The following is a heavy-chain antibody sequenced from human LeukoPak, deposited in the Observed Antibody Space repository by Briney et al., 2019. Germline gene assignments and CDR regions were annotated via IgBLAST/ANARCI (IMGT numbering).Heavy chain of an antibody. Sequence: SETLSLTCTASGGTISSSSYYWGWIRQPPGKGLEWIGSIYYSGSTYYNPSLKSRVTISVDTSKNQFSLKLSSVTAADTAVYYCARHVPIGGSYTVDYWGQGTLVTVSS. CDR3: ARHVPIGGSYTVDY. V-gene: IGHV4-39*01. CDR1: GGTISSSSYY. CDR2: IYYSGST. D-gene: IGHD1-26*01. J-gene: IGHJ4*02.